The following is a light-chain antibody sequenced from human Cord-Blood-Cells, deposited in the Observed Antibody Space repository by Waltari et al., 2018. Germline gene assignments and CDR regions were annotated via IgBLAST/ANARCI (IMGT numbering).Light chain of an antibody. J-gene: IGLJ2*01. CDR3: QAWDSSVV. CDR2: QDS. Sequence: SYELTQPPSVSVSPGQTASITCSGDKLGDKYACWYQQKPGQSPVLVIYQDSKRPSGIPERFSGSNSGNTATLTIGGTQAMDGADYYCQAWDSSVVFGGGTKLTVL. V-gene: IGLV3-1*01. CDR1: KLGDKY.